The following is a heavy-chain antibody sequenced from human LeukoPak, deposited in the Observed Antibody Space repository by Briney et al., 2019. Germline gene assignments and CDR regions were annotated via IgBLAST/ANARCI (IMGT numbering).Heavy chain of an antibody. V-gene: IGHV1-69*13. D-gene: IGHD3-10*01. Sequence: SVKVSCKASGGTFSSYAISWVRQAPGQGLEWMGGIIPIFGTANYAQKFQGRVTITADESTSTAYMELTSLKSDDTAVYYCARDQYYNSGSPALRYWGQGTLVTVSS. J-gene: IGHJ4*02. CDR3: ARDQYYNSGSPALRY. CDR1: GGTFSSYA. CDR2: IIPIFGTA.